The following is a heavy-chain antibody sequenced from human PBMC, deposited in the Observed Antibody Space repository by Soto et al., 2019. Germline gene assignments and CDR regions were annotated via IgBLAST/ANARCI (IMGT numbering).Heavy chain of an antibody. J-gene: IGHJ6*02. Sequence: ASVKVSCKASGYTFTSYDINWVRQATGQGLEWMGWMNPNSANTGYAQKFQGRVTMTRNTSISTAYMELSSLRSEDTAVYYCAKGRSYYYYYGVDVWGQGTTVTVSS. V-gene: IGHV1-8*01. CDR3: AKGRSYYYYYGVDV. CDR2: MNPNSANT. CDR1: GYTFTSYD.